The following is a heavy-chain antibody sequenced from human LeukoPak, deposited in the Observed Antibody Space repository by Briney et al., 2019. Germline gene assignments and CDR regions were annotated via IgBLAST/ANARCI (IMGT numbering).Heavy chain of an antibody. CDR2: ISYDESDK. Sequence: GGSLRLSWAAPGFTLRNYGKPWAGQAQGKGLEWGAVISYDESDKYYADSVKGRFTISRDNSKNTPYLQMNSLRPEDTAVYYCAKGVVAATNAAYYGIDVWGQGTTVTVSS. V-gene: IGHV3-30*18. CDR1: GFTLRNYG. J-gene: IGHJ6*02. CDR3: AKGVVAATNAAYYGIDV. D-gene: IGHD2-15*01.